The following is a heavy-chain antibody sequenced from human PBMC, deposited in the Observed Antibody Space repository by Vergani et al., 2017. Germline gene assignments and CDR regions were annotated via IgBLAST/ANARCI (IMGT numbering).Heavy chain of an antibody. CDR1: GFTFRRDW. Sequence: EVQLVESGGGLVQPGGALRLSCAASGFTFRRDWMHWVRQAPGKGPGWVSRINSDGSSTSYADSVKGRFTISRDNAKNTLYLQMNSLRAEDTAVYYCARDLLPNYDFWSGYSHAYYYYYGMDVWGQGTTVTVSS. D-gene: IGHD3-3*01. CDR3: ARDLLPNYDFWSGYSHAYYYYYGMDV. CDR2: INSDGSST. V-gene: IGHV3-74*01. J-gene: IGHJ6*02.